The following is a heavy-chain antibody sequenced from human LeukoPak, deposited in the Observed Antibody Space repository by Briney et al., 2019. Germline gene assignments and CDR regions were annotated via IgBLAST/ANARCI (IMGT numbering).Heavy chain of an antibody. CDR3: AKGGRGVIIGGEHWFDP. CDR1: GFTFSSYA. V-gene: IGHV3-9*01. CDR2: ISWNSGSI. D-gene: IGHD3-10*01. J-gene: IGHJ5*02. Sequence: GGSLRLSCAASGFTFSSYAMHWVRQAPGKGLEWVSGISWNSGSIGYADSVKGRFTISRDNAKNPLYLQMNSLRAEDTALYYCAKGGRGVIIGGEHWFDPWGQGTLVTVSS.